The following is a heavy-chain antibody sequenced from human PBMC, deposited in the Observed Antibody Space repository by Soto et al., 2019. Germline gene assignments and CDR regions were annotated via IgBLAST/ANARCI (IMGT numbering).Heavy chain of an antibody. CDR1: GFSISRSNYY. Sequence: PSETLSLTCTVSGFSISRSNYYWAWIRQPPGKGLEWIGSIYYTGITYYNPSLKSRVTISVDRSKNQFTLQLTSVTVEDTAVFYCGTSDGNAWYTYWGQGTQVTVSS. CDR2: IYYTGIT. D-gene: IGHD6-13*01. V-gene: IGHV4-39*06. J-gene: IGHJ4*02. CDR3: GTSDGNAWYTY.